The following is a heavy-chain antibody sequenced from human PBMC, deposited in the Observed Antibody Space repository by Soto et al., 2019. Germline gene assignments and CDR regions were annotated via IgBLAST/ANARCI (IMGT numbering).Heavy chain of an antibody. CDR1: GGSIRSDAYY. D-gene: IGHD6-13*01. J-gene: IGHJ6*02. CDR3: AHLYSSSWYEVSYSGMDV. V-gene: IGHV4-31*03. CDR2: IYYSGRT. Sequence: TLSLTCTVSGGSIRSDAYYWSWIRQHPGKGLEWIGYIYYSGRTYYNSSLKRRVTISVDMSKSLFSLTMTNMDPVDTATFYFAHLYSSSWYEVSYSGMDVWGQGTTVTVSS.